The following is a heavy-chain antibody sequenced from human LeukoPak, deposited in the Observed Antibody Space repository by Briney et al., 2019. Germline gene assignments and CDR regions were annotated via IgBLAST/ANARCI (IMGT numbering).Heavy chain of an antibody. V-gene: IGHV4-39*01. CDR1: GGSISSSSYY. CDR2: VFYSGST. D-gene: IGHD3-10*01. Sequence: SETLSLTCTVSGGSISSSSYYWAWIRQPPGKGPEWIGSVFYSGSTYYNPSLQSRVTISVDTSKNQFSLKLSSVTAADTAVYYCARQSFTMVRGIYWFYPWGQGTLVTVSS. J-gene: IGHJ5*02. CDR3: ARQSFTMVRGIYWFYP.